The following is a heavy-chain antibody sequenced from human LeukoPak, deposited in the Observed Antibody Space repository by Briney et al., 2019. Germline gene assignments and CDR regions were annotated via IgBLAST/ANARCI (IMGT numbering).Heavy chain of an antibody. V-gene: IGHV3-48*01. CDR3: ARSNCPDY. Sequence: PGGSLRLSCAASGFTFSSYSMNWVRQAPGKGLEWVSHISRSSSTIYYADSVKGRFTISRDNAKNSLYLQMNSLRAEDTAVYYCARSNCPDYWGQGTLVTVSS. J-gene: IGHJ4*02. CDR1: GFTFSSYS. CDR2: ISRSSSTI. D-gene: IGHD2-15*01.